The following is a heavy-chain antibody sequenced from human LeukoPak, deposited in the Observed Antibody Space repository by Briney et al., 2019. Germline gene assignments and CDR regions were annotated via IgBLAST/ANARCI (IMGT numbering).Heavy chain of an antibody. CDR2: IKQDGSKK. V-gene: IGHV3-7*04. CDR3: TRVGYIDEGIDY. CDR1: GFPFSSYW. D-gene: IGHD5-24*01. J-gene: IGHJ4*02. Sequence: GGPLRLSCVASGFPFSSYWMTWVRQAPGKGLEWVANIKQDGSKKSYVDSVKGRFTISRDNAKNSLYLQMNSLRAEDTAIYYCTRVGYIDEGIDYWGQGTLLTVSS.